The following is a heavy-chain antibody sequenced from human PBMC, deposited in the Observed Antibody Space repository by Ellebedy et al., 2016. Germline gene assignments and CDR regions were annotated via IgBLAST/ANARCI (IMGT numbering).Heavy chain of an antibody. V-gene: IGHV3-48*04. CDR2: ISSSSSTI. J-gene: IGHJ1*01. D-gene: IGHD3-22*01. CDR1: GFTFSSYS. CDR3: ARDSDKWLLSLAAEYFQH. Sequence: GESLKISXAASGFTFSSYSMNWVRQAPGKGLEWVSYISSSSSTIYYADSVKGRFTISRDNAKNSLYLQMNSLRAEDTAVYYCARDSDKWLLSLAAEYFQHWGQGTLVTVSS.